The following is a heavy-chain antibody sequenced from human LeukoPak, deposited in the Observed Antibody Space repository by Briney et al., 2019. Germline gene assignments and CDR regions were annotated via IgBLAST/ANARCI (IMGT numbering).Heavy chain of an antibody. Sequence: GGSLRLSCAASGFTFSTYAMNWVRQAPGKGLEWVSYISSSSTHIYYADPVKGRFTISRDNARNSLYLQMNSLRAEDTAIYYCARSEHSSSSFDYWGQGTLVTVSS. CDR1: GFTFSTYA. D-gene: IGHD6-6*01. J-gene: IGHJ4*02. V-gene: IGHV3-21*01. CDR3: ARSEHSSSSFDY. CDR2: ISSSSTHI.